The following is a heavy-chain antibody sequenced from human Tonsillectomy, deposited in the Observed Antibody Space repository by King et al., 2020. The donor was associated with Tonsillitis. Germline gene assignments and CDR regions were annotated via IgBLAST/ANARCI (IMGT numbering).Heavy chain of an antibody. CDR3: AKDYYYDSSGYFYQGGFDF. V-gene: IGHV3-9*01. CDR1: GFTFDDYA. D-gene: IGHD3-22*01. Sequence: VQLVESGGGLVQPGRSLRLSCAASGFTFDDYAMHWVRQAPGKGLEWVSGISWNSGNIGYGEFVKGRFTISRDNAKNSLYLQMNSLRTEDTASYYCAKDYYYDSSGYFYQGGFDFWGQGTLVTVSS. CDR2: ISWNSGNI. J-gene: IGHJ4*02.